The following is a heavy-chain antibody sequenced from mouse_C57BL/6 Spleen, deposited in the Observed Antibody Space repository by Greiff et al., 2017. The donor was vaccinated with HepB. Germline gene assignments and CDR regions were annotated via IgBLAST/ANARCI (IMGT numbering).Heavy chain of an antibody. CDR3: TRDYYGSSSYAMDY. D-gene: IGHD1-1*01. V-gene: IGHV1-5*01. CDR2: IYPGNSDT. Sequence: EVQLQQSGPVLARPGASVKMSCKTSGYTFTSYWMHWVKQRPGQGLEWIGAIYPGNSDTSYNQKFKGKAKLTAVTSASTAYMELSSLTNEDSAVYYCTRDYYGSSSYAMDYWGQGTSVTVSS. J-gene: IGHJ4*01. CDR1: GYTFTSYW.